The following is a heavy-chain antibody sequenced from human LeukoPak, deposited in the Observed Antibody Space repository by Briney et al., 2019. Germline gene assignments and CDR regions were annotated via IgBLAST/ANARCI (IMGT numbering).Heavy chain of an antibody. CDR3: TRHRNYYYDSSGYPDVSWFDP. J-gene: IGHJ5*02. Sequence: PGGSLRLSRAASGFTFSGSAMHWVRQASGKGLEWVGRIRSKANSYATAYAASVKGRFTISRDDSKNTAYLQMNSLKTEDTAVYYCTRHRNYYYDSSGYPDVSWFDPWGQGTLVTVSS. D-gene: IGHD3-22*01. CDR1: GFTFSGSA. CDR2: IRSKANSYAT. V-gene: IGHV3-73*01.